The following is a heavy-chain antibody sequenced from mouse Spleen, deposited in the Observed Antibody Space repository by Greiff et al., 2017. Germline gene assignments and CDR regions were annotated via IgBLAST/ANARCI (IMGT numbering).Heavy chain of an antibody. Sequence: EVQLVESGGGLVKPGGSLKLSCAASGFTFSSFGMNWVRQAPEKGLEWVAYISSGSSTIYYADTVKGRFTISRDKPKNTLFLQMTSLRSEDTAMYYCARSTVVRYYAMDYWGQGTSVTVSS. CDR2: ISSGSSTI. V-gene: IGHV5-17*02. CDR3: ARSTVVRYYAMDY. CDR1: GFTFSSFG. J-gene: IGHJ4*01. D-gene: IGHD1-1*01.